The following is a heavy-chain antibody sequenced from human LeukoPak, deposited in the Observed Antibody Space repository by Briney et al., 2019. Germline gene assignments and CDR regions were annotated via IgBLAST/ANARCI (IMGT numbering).Heavy chain of an antibody. J-gene: IGHJ4*02. CDR3: ARRSPNLRTGGLDY. Sequence: SETLSLTCTVSGGCISSSTYYWGWIRQPPGKGLEWIGSIYYSGSTYYNPSLKSRVTISVDTSKNQFSLKLSSVTAADTAVYYCARRSPNLRTGGLDYWGQGTLVTVSS. D-gene: IGHD1-1*01. V-gene: IGHV4-39*01. CDR1: GGCISSSTYY. CDR2: IYYSGST.